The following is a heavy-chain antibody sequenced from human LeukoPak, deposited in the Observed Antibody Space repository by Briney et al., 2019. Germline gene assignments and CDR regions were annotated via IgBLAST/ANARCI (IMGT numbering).Heavy chain of an antibody. D-gene: IGHD3-9*01. V-gene: IGHV1-69*04. CDR3: ARDSSGYFDWSYGMDV. CDR1: GGTFSSYA. CDR2: IIPILGIA. J-gene: IGHJ6*02. Sequence: GASVKVSCKASGGTFSSYAISWVRQAPGQGLEWMGRIIPILGIANYAQKFQGRVTITAGKSTSTAYMELSSLRSGDTAVYYCARDSSGYFDWSYGMDVWDQGTTVTVSS.